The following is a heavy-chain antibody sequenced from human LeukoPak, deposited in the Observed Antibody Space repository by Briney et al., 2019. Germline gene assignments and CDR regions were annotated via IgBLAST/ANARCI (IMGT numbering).Heavy chain of an antibody. CDR2: IKQDGSEK. CDR1: GFTFSSYW. D-gene: IGHD3-9*01. J-gene: IGHJ4*02. V-gene: IGHV3-7*01. Sequence: GGSLRLSCAASGFTFSSYWMSWVRQAPRKGLEWVANIKQDGSEKYYVDSVKGRFTISRDNAKNSLYLQMNSLRAEDTAVYYCARRGYFDWLFQSYHFDYWGQGTLVTVSS. CDR3: ARRGYFDWLFQSYHFDY.